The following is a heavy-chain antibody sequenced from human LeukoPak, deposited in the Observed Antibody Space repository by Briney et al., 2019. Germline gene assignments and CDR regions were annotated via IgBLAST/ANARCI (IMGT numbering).Heavy chain of an antibody. CDR1: GGSISSYY. Sequence: KPSETLSLTCSVSGGSISSYYWSWIRQPPGKGLEWIGYIYYSGSTNYNPSLKSRVTISVDTSENQLSLKLSSVTAADTAVYYCARAHSSSWYMDYWGQRTLVTVSS. CDR2: IYYSGST. D-gene: IGHD6-13*01. V-gene: IGHV4-59*01. J-gene: IGHJ4*02. CDR3: ARAHSSSWYMDY.